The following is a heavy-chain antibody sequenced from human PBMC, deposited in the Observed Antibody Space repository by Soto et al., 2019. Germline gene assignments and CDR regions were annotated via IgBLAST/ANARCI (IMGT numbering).Heavy chain of an antibody. CDR2: TDSSGRHI. V-gene: IGHV3-21*01. J-gene: IGHJ6*02. D-gene: IGHD4-4*01. CDR3: ARESNTIHYFHGMDV. Sequence: GGSLRLSCAASGFTFSTYTMNWVRQAPGKGLEWVSSTDSSGRHIYYADAVKGRFTISRDNAKNSLYLQMNSLRAEDTAVFYCARESNTIHYFHGMDVWGQGTSVTVP. CDR1: GFTFSTYT.